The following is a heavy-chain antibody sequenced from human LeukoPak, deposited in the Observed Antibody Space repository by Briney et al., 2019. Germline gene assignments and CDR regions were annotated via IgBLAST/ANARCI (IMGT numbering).Heavy chain of an antibody. CDR3: ARGPNQAIGRLDY. CDR2: INHSGST. D-gene: IGHD1-26*01. CDR1: GGSFSGYY. J-gene: IGHJ4*02. V-gene: IGHV4-34*01. Sequence: SETLSLTCAVYGGSFSGYYWSWIRQPPGKGLEWIGEINHSGSTNYNPSLKSRVTISVDTSKNQFSLKLSSVTAADTAVYYCARGPNQAIGRLDYWGQGTLVTVSS.